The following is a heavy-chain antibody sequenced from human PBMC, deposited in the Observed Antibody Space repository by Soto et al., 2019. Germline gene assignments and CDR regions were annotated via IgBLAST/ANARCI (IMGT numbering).Heavy chain of an antibody. Sequence: GGSLRLSCAASGFTFYNYWMTWVRQAPGKGLEWVANIKQDGSEEYYVDSVKGRFTISRDNSRNSLSLQMSSLRVEDTAVYYCARIGGNILRFVEWLPNVEYYFDYWGQGVLVTVSS. CDR2: IKQDGSEE. V-gene: IGHV3-7*03. CDR1: GFTFYNYW. J-gene: IGHJ4*02. CDR3: ARIGGNILRFVEWLPNVEYYFDY. D-gene: IGHD3-3*01.